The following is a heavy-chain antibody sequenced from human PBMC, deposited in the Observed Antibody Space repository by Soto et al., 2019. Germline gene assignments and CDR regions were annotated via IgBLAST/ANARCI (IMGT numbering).Heavy chain of an antibody. CDR3: ARGGIVGATMGSLGPYYYYGMDV. V-gene: IGHV3-21*01. CDR2: ISSSSSYI. J-gene: IGHJ6*02. D-gene: IGHD1-26*01. CDR1: GFGVSNNY. Sequence: GGSLRLSCAASGFGVSNNYMNWVRQAPGKGLEWVSSISSSSSYIYYADSVKGRFTISRDNAKNSLYLQMNSLRAEDTAVYYCARGGIVGATMGSLGPYYYYGMDVRGQGTTVTVSS.